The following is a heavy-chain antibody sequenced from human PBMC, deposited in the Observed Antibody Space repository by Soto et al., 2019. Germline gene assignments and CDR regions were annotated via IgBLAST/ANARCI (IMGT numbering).Heavy chain of an antibody. Sequence: SETLSLTRAVYGGSLSACYCSGRRQLPEKRLEWIGEVNHSGSTNYTPSLESRGTVSVDTSKNQFSLKLSSVTAADTAVYYCARDVGKYCYGSGSTYYRMAAWCQGRTGT. CDR3: ARDVGKYCYGSGSTYYRMAA. V-gene: IGHV4-34*01. J-gene: IGHJ6*02. D-gene: IGHD3-10*01. CDR2: VNHSGST. CDR1: GGSLSACY.